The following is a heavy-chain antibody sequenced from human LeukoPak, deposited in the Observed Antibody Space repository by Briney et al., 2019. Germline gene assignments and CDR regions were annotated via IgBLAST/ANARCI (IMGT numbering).Heavy chain of an antibody. CDR1: RYTFTGYY. CDR2: INPNSGDT. Sequence: GASVKVSCKASRYTFTGYYMHWVRQAPGQGLEWMGWINPNSGDTNYAQKFLGRVTMTRDTSITTAYMELSSLRSDDTAVYYCATTGQQLVDGDWFDPWGQGTLVTVSS. D-gene: IGHD6-13*01. V-gene: IGHV1-2*02. J-gene: IGHJ5*02. CDR3: ATTGQQLVDGDWFDP.